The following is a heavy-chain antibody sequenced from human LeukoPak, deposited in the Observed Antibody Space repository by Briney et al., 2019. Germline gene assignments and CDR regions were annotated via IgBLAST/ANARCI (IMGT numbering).Heavy chain of an antibody. CDR2: IYYSGST. CDR1: GDSISSSSSY. CDR3: ARDTMNGYSSGWSSPFDY. J-gene: IGHJ4*02. Sequence: KISETLSLTCTVSGDSISSSSSYWGWIRQPPGEGLEWIGSIYYSGSTYYNTSLKSRVTISVDTSKNQFSLRLNSVTAADTAVYYCARDTMNGYSSGWSSPFDYWGQGTLVTVSS. V-gene: IGHV4-39*02. D-gene: IGHD6-19*01.